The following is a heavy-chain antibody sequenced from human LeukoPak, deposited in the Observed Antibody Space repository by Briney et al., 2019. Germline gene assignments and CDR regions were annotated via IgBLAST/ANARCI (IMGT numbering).Heavy chain of an antibody. J-gene: IGHJ4*02. CDR2: IIPIFGTA. D-gene: IGHD3-16*02. Sequence: ASVKVSCKASGGTFSSYAISWERQAPGQGLEWMGGIIPIFGTANYAQKFQGRVTITADESTSTAYMELSSLRSEDTAVYYCARVTAEAGAGYRNSYYFDYWGQGTLVTVSS. V-gene: IGHV1-69*01. CDR1: GGTFSSYA. CDR3: ARVTAEAGAGYRNSYYFDY.